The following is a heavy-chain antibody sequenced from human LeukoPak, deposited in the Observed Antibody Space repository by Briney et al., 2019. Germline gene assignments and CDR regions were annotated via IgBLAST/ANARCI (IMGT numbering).Heavy chain of an antibody. Sequence: GGSLRLSCAVSGFTLTNYAVHWVRQAPGKGLEWLAVMSNDGKNKYLADSVKGRFSVSRDISKDTLYLQMDSLRAEDTAVYHCAREGPSDLLTGYSPVEYYYYYMDVWGKGTTVTVSS. J-gene: IGHJ6*03. D-gene: IGHD3-9*01. CDR2: MSNDGKNK. CDR1: GFTLTNYA. CDR3: AREGPSDLLTGYSPVEYYYYYMDV. V-gene: IGHV3-30*04.